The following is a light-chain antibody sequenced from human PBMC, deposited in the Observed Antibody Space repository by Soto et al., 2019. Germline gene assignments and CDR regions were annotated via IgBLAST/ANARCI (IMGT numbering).Light chain of an antibody. CDR3: QSYDSSNQV. J-gene: IGLJ2*01. CDR1: SGRIASTY. Sequence: NFMLTKPHSVSGSPGKTVTISCTRSSGRIASTYVQWYQQRPGSAPTTVIYEDNQRPSGVPDRFSGSIDSSSNSASLTISGLKTEHEADYYCQSYDSSNQVFGGGTKLTVL. V-gene: IGLV6-57*03. CDR2: EDN.